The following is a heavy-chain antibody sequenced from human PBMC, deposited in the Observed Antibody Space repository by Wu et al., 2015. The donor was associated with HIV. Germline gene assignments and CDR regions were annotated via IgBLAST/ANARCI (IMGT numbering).Heavy chain of an antibody. Sequence: QVQLLQSGAEVKKPGASVMVSCKASGYTFTDYYMYWVRQAPGQGLEWMGWINPNRGGTKYAQKFQGRVTMTRDTAVSTAYMELNSLRSGDTAVYYCARLQSLSGLYSNADYWGQGTLVTVSS. D-gene: IGHD1-26*01. CDR2: INPNRGGT. V-gene: IGHV1-2*02. CDR1: GYTFTDYY. CDR3: ARLQSLSGLYSNADY. J-gene: IGHJ4*02.